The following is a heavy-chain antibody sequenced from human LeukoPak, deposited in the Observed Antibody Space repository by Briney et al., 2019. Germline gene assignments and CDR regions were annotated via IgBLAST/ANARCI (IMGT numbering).Heavy chain of an antibody. CDR2: IYYSGST. J-gene: IGHJ6*03. D-gene: IGHD3-10*01. V-gene: IGHV4-59*01. CDR3: ARAEYYGSGSYYNVGYYMDV. CDR1: GGSISSYY. Sequence: SETLSLTCTVSGGSISSYYWSWIRQPPGKGLEWIGYIYYSGSTNYNPSLKSRVTMSVDTSKNQFSLKLSSVTAAGTAVYYCARAEYYGSGSYYNVGYYMDVWGKGTTVTVSS.